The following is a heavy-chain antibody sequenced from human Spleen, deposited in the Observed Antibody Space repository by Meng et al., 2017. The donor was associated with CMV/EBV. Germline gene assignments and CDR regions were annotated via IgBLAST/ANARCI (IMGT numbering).Heavy chain of an antibody. D-gene: IGHD3-10*01. CDR2: INPNSGGT. Sequence: QDHLVQAGAEVKKPGASVKVSCKASGYTFSTYGLTWVRQAPGQGLEWMGRINPNSGGTNYAQKFQGRVTMTRDTSISTAYMELSRLRSDDTAVYYCARTYYYGSGSYYNPIDYWGQGTLVTVSS. CDR1: GYTFSTYG. CDR3: ARTYYYGSGSYYNPIDY. J-gene: IGHJ4*02. V-gene: IGHV1-2*06.